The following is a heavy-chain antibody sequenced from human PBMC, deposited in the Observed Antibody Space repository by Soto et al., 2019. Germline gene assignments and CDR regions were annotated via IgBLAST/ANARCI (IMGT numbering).Heavy chain of an antibody. V-gene: IGHV1-69*13. CDR2: IIPIFGTA. D-gene: IGHD3-10*01. J-gene: IGHJ6*02. CDR1: GGTFSSYA. Sequence: SVKVSCKASGGTFSSYAISWVRQAPGQGLEWMGGIIPIFGTANYAQKFQGRVTITADESTSTAYMVLSSLRSEDTAVYYCARVRFDYGSGSFYYGMDVWGQGTTVTVSS. CDR3: ARVRFDYGSGSFYYGMDV.